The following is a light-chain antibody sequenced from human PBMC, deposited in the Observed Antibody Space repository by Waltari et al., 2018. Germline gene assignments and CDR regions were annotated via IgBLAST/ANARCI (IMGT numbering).Light chain of an antibody. CDR1: QSVLYSSDNKNY. Sequence: DIVMTQSPDSLAVSLGERATINCKSSQSVLYSSDNKNYLAWYQQKPGQPPKLLIYCASTRESGVPDRFSGSGSGTDFTLTISSLQAEDVAVYYCHQYYGSPYTFGQGTKLEIK. CDR2: CAS. J-gene: IGKJ2*01. CDR3: HQYYGSPYT. V-gene: IGKV4-1*01.